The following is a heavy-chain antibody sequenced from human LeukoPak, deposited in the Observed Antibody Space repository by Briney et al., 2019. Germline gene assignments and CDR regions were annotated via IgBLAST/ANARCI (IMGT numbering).Heavy chain of an antibody. D-gene: IGHD5-18*01. Sequence: NPSQTLSLTCTVSGGSISSGGYYWSWIRQHPGKGLEWIGYIYYSGSTYYNPSLKSRVTISVDTSKNQFSLKLSSVTAADTAVYYCARAQRGYSYGDYYYYGMDVWGQGTTVTVSS. J-gene: IGHJ6*02. CDR3: ARAQRGYSYGDYYYYGMDV. CDR2: IYYSGST. CDR1: GGSISSGGYY. V-gene: IGHV4-31*03.